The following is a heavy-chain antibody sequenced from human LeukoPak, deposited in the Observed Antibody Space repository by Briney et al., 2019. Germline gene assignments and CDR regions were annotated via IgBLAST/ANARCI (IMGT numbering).Heavy chain of an antibody. CDR3: ARRPDSGS. Sequence: SETLSLTCTVSGGSISSSSYYWGWIRQPPGKGLEWIGSIYYSGGTYYNPSLKSRVTISVDTSKNQFSLKLSSVTAADTAVYYCARRPDSGSWGQGTLVTVSS. CDR1: GGSISSSSYY. V-gene: IGHV4-39*01. D-gene: IGHD3-10*01. CDR2: IYYSGGT. J-gene: IGHJ5*02.